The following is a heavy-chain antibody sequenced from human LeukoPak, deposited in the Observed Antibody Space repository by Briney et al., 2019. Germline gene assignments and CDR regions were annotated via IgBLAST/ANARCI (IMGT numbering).Heavy chain of an antibody. Sequence: SETLSLTCTVSGGSINNYYWSWIRQPAGKGLEWIGRIYSSGSTNYSPSLKSRVTMSVDTSKNQFSLKLSSVTAADTAVYYCARGSSGWYSIDYWGQGTLVTVSS. CDR1: GGSINNYY. CDR2: IYSSGST. J-gene: IGHJ4*02. V-gene: IGHV4-4*07. CDR3: ARGSSGWYSIDY. D-gene: IGHD6-19*01.